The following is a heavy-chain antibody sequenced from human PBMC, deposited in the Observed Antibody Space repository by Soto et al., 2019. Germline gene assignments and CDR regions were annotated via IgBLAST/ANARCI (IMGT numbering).Heavy chain of an antibody. V-gene: IGHV1-18*01. Sequence: QVQLVQSGAEVKKPGASVKVSCKASGYTFTSYGISWVRQAPGQGLEWMGWISAYNGNTNYAQKLQGRVTMTTDTCTSTGYVERRSLSYDDPAVYYCARDWDGSGAGGGYWGQGTLVTVSS. CDR2: ISAYNGNT. J-gene: IGHJ4*02. D-gene: IGHD3-10*01. CDR1: GYTFTSYG. CDR3: ARDWDGSGAGGGY.